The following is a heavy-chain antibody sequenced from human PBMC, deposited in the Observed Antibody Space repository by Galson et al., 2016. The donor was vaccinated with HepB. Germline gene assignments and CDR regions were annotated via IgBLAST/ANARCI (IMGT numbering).Heavy chain of an antibody. J-gene: IGHJ6*04. CDR3: VRQDFGYYGGDV. Sequence: SLRLSCASSGFTFSNYGFHWVRTPPGKGLEWVAVIGFDGTKKDEVDTVKGRFIISRDNSKNTLYLQMNSLRAEDTSTYYCVRQDFGYYGGDVWGKGTTVTVSS. D-gene: IGHD3-10*01. CDR2: IGFDGTKK. V-gene: IGHV3-33*01. CDR1: GFTFSNYG.